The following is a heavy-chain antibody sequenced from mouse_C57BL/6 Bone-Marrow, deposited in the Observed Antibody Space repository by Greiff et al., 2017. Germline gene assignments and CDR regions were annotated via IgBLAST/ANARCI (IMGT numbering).Heavy chain of an antibody. D-gene: IGHD2-3*01. CDR3: ARGIYDGYYGY. J-gene: IGHJ2*01. CDR1: GYTFTDYY. V-gene: IGHV1-55*01. Sequence: QVQLQQSGAELVKPGASVKISCKASGYTFTDYYINWVKQRPGQGLEWIGDIYPGSGSTNYNEKFKSKATLTVDTSSSTAYMQLSSLTSEDSAVYYCARGIYDGYYGYWGQGTTLTVSS. CDR2: IYPGSGST.